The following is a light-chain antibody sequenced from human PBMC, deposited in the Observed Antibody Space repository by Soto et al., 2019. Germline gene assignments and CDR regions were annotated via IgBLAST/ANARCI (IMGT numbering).Light chain of an antibody. CDR2: KAS. V-gene: IGKV1-5*03. CDR1: QTISSW. Sequence: DIQMTQSPSTLSGSVGDRVTITCRASQTISSWLAWYQQKPGKAPKLLIYKASTLKSGVPSRFSGSGSGTKFTLTIASLQPDDFATYYCQQYETFSGKFGPGTKVDIK. J-gene: IGKJ1*01. CDR3: QQYETFSGK.